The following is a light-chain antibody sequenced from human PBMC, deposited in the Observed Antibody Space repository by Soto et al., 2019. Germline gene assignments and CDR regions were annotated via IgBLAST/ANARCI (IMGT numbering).Light chain of an antibody. CDR1: SSDVGAYEY. V-gene: IGLV2-14*03. CDR3: SSYSTANILV. Sequence: QSALTQPASVSGSPGQSVTISCTGASSDVGAYEYVSWYQQHPGRAPKLILYDVNNRPSGVSNHFSGSKSGNTASLVISGLQANDEADYYCSSYSTANILVFGSGTKVTAL. J-gene: IGLJ1*01. CDR2: DVN.